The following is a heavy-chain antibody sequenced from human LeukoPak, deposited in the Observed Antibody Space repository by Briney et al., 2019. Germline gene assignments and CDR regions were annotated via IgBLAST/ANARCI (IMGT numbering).Heavy chain of an antibody. CDR1: GFTFSSYG. Sequence: GGSLRLSCAASGFTFSSYGMHWVRQAPGKGLEWVAVISYDGSNKYYADSVKGRFTISRDNSKNTLYLQMNSLRAGDTAVYYCAKGPGSGSYLIIYYFDYWGQGTLVTVSS. CDR2: ISYDGSNK. D-gene: IGHD3-10*01. V-gene: IGHV3-30*18. CDR3: AKGPGSGSYLIIYYFDY. J-gene: IGHJ4*02.